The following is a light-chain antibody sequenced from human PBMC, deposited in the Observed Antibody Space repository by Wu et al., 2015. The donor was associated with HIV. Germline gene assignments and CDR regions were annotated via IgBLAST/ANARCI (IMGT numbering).Light chain of an antibody. CDR2: KAS. Sequence: TLSASVGDRVTITCRASQSISSWLAWYQQKPGKAPKLLIYKASSLESGVPSRFSGSGSGTEFTLTISSLQPDDFATYYCQQYNSYLYSFGQGTKLEIK. J-gene: IGKJ2*03. V-gene: IGKV1-5*03. CDR1: QSISSW. CDR3: QQYNSYLYS.